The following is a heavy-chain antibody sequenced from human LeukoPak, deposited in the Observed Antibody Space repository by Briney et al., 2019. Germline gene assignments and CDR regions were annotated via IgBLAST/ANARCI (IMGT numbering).Heavy chain of an antibody. CDR2: ISGSGGST. J-gene: IGHJ4*02. CDR1: GFTFSSYA. Sequence: QSGGSLRLSCAASGFTFSSYAMSWVRQAPGKGLEWVSAISGSGGSTYYADSVKGRFTISRDNSKNTLYLQMNSLRAEDTAVYYCAKGGVGQGSSTPYWGQGTLVTVSS. V-gene: IGHV3-23*01. D-gene: IGHD3-3*01. CDR3: AKGGVGQGSSTPY.